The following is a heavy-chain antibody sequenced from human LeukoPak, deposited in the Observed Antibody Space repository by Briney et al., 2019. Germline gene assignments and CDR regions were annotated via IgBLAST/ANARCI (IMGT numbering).Heavy chain of an antibody. CDR3: ARDLSGYSYGTDAFDI. CDR2: ISSSSSYI. J-gene: IGHJ3*02. Sequence: GGSLRLSCAASGFTFSSYAMSWVRQAPGKGLEWVSSISSSSSYIYYADSVKGRFTISRDNAKNSLYLQMNSLRAEDTAVYYCARDLSGYSYGTDAFDIWGQGTMVTVSS. CDR1: GFTFSSYA. V-gene: IGHV3-21*01. D-gene: IGHD5-18*01.